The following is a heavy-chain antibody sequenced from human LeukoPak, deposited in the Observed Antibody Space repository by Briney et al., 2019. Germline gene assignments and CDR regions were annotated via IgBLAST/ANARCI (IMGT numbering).Heavy chain of an antibody. V-gene: IGHV4-39*07. CDR2: IYYSGST. CDR1: GGSISSSSHY. CDR3: ARDGLSRYSSSWYEDY. Sequence: SETLSLTCTVSGGSISSSSHYWGWIRQPPGKGPEWIGSIYYSGSTYYNPSLKSRVTISVDTSKNQFSLKLSSVTAADTAVYYCARDGLSRYSSSWYEDYWGQGTLVTVSS. D-gene: IGHD6-13*01. J-gene: IGHJ4*02.